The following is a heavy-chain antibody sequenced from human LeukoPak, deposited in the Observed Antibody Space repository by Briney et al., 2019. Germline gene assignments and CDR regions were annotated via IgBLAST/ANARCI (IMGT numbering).Heavy chain of an antibody. CDR2: INHSGST. CDR1: GGSFSGYY. CDR3: ARGVYSYGWMVDY. D-gene: IGHD5-18*01. Sequence: PSETLSLTCAVYGGSFSGYYWSWIRQPPGKGLEWIGEINHSGSTNYNPSLKSRVTISVDTSKNQFSLKLSSVTAADTAAYYCARGVYSYGWMVDYWGQGTLVTVSS. J-gene: IGHJ4*02. V-gene: IGHV4-34*01.